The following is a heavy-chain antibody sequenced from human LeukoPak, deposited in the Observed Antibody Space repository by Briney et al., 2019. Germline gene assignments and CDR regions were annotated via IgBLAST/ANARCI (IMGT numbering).Heavy chain of an antibody. J-gene: IGHJ3*02. CDR2: IYYTGST. CDR3: AKDSGYDAAAFDI. CDR1: GGSISSYY. Sequence: SETLSLTCTVSGGSISSYYWSWIRQPPGKGLECIGYIYYTGSTNYNPSLKSRVAISVDTSKNQFSLKLSSVTAADTAVYYCAKDSGYDAAAFDIWGQGTMVTVSS. V-gene: IGHV4-59*01. D-gene: IGHD5-12*01.